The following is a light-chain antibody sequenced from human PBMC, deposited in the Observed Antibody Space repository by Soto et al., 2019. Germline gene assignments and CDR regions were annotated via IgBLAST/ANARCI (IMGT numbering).Light chain of an antibody. CDR3: CSYAPSSNFVV. J-gene: IGLJ2*01. Sequence: QSALTQPASVSESPGQSITISCTGTSSEVSWYQQHPDKAPKLMIYEGTRRPSGVSDRFSGSRSDNTASLTISGLQAEDEADYYCCSYAPSSNFVVFGGGTKLTVL. CDR2: EGT. V-gene: IGLV2-23*01. CDR1: SSEV.